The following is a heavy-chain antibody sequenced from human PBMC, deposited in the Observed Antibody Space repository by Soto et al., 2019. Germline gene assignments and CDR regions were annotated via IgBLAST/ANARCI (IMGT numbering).Heavy chain of an antibody. D-gene: IGHD6-19*01. Sequence: EVQLVESGGGLVQPGGSLRLSCAASGFTVSSNYMSWVRQAPGKGLEWVSVIYSGGSTYYADSVKGRFTISRHNSKNTMCRQMNSRRAEDTAVYYCARTPRRRTIAVAGYFDYWGQGTLVTVSS. CDR3: ARTPRRRTIAVAGYFDY. CDR2: IYSGGST. J-gene: IGHJ4*02. V-gene: IGHV3-53*04. CDR1: GFTVSSNY.